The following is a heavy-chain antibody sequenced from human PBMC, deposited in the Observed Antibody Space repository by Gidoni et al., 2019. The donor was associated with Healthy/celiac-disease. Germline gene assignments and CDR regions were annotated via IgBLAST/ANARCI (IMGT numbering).Heavy chain of an antibody. V-gene: IGHV3-15*07. CDR2: IKSKTDGETT. CDR3: TTSKTGTTGDFDY. J-gene: IGHJ4*02. CDR1: GSTVSNAW. D-gene: IGHD1-7*01. Sequence: EVQLVESGGGVVKPGGSLRLSCAASGSTVSNAWMNWGRQAPGKGLGWVGRIKSKTDGETTDYAAPVKGRFTISRDDSKNTLYLQMNSLKTEDTAVYYCTTSKTGTTGDFDYWGQGTLVTVSS.